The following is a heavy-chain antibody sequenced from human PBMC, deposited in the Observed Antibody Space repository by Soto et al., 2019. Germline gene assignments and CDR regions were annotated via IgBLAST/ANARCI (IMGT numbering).Heavy chain of an antibody. CDR1: GFTFDSYA. CDR3: AKDTVGGYSFWSGYYSDGLDV. V-gene: IGHV3-23*01. Sequence: EVKLLESGGGLAQPGGSLRLSCVGSGFTFDSYAISWVRQAPGERLQWIAAISGSADGTDYAHYVRGRFTISRDNAKKTVHLQIDSMRVEDTAVYFCAKDTVGGYSFWSGYYSDGLDVWGQGTLVSVS. D-gene: IGHD3-3*01. CDR2: ISGSADGT. J-gene: IGHJ3*01.